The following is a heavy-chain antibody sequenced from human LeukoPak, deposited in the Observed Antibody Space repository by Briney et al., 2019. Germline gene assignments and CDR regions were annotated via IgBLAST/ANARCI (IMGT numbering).Heavy chain of an antibody. CDR1: GYTFTGSY. Sequence: ASVRVSCKASGYTFTGSYMHWVRQPPGQGFEWIGWISPASGATKYAQNFQGRVTLTTDTSITTAYMELSSLTSDDTASYYCLNKKGGWGQEPRSPSLQ. CDR3: LNKKGG. J-gene: IGHJ4*01. D-gene: IGHD1/OR15-1a*01. CDR2: ISPASGAT. V-gene: IGHV1-2*02.